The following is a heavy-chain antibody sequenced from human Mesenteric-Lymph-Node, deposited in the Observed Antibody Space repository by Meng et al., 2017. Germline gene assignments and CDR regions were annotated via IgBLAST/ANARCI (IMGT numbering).Heavy chain of an antibody. CDR3: AKDIFETMIGAFDI. D-gene: IGHD3-22*01. J-gene: IGHJ3*02. Sequence: SLKISCAASGFTFDDYAMHWVRQAPGKGLEWVSGISWNSGSIGYADSVKGRFTISRDNAKNSLYLQMNSLRAEDTALYYCAKDIFETMIGAFDIWGQGTMVTVSS. CDR2: ISWNSGSI. CDR1: GFTFDDYA. V-gene: IGHV3-9*01.